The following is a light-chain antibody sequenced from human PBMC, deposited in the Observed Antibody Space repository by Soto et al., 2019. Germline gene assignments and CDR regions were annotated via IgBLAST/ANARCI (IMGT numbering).Light chain of an antibody. CDR1: SSAVGGYDY. J-gene: IGLJ1*01. Sequence: QSALTQPASVSGSPGQSIAISCTGTSSAVGGYDYVSWYQQHPGKAPKLMIYDVSNRPSGVSTRFSGSKSDNTASLTISGLQAEDEADYYCSSYTSSSTYVFGTGTKVTVL. CDR3: SSYTSSSTYV. V-gene: IGLV2-14*01. CDR2: DVS.